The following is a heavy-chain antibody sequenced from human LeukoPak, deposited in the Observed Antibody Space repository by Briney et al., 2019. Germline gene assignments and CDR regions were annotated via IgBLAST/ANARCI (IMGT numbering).Heavy chain of an antibody. CDR1: GFTFSSYW. J-gene: IGHJ4*02. CDR3: ARDIEAAGLFLDY. D-gene: IGHD6-13*01. V-gene: IGHV3-7*01. CDR2: TKYDGSEK. Sequence: GGYLRLSCAASGFTFSSYWMSWVRQAPGKGLEWVANTKYDGSEKDYVDSVKGRFAISRDNAKNSLYLQMNSLRAEDTAVYYCARDIEAAGLFLDYWGQGTLVTVSS.